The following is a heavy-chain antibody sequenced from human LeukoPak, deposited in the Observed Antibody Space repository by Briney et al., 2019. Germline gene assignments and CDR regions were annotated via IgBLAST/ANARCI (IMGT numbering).Heavy chain of an antibody. CDR3: ATQLYSSSWPPEGFDP. D-gene: IGHD6-13*01. V-gene: IGHV4-4*02. CDR2: IYHSGDT. Sequence: SETLSLTCAVSGGSITSSSWWSWVRQPPGKGLEWIGEIYHSGDTNYNPSLKSRVTISVDTSKNQFSLKLSSVTAADTAVYYCATQLYSSSWPPEGFDPWGQGTLVTVSS. CDR1: GGSITSSSW. J-gene: IGHJ5*02.